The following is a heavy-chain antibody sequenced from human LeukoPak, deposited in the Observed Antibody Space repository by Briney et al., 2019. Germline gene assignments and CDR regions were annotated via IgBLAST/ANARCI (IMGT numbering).Heavy chain of an antibody. Sequence: GGSLRLSCAASGFTFSSFAMHWVRQAPGKGLEYVSTISGNGGTTDYVSSVKGRFSISRDNSKNTLYLQMGSLRAEDMAVYYCARSNGAFDIWGQGTMVTVSS. J-gene: IGHJ3*02. CDR2: ISGNGGTT. V-gene: IGHV3-64*01. D-gene: IGHD2-8*01. CDR1: GFTFSSFA. CDR3: ARSNGAFDI.